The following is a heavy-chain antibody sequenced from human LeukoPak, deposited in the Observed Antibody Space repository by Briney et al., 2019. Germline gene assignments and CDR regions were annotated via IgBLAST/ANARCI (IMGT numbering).Heavy chain of an antibody. Sequence: WASVKVSCEASGYTFTGYYMHWVRQAPGQGLEWMGWINPNSGGTNYAQKFQGRVTMTRDTSISTAYMELSRLRSDDTAVYYCARADHYSSKLVGMVLPDFDYWGQGTLVTVSS. CDR3: ARADHYSSKLVGMVLPDFDY. J-gene: IGHJ4*02. CDR1: GYTFTGYY. CDR2: INPNSGGT. D-gene: IGHD6-13*01. V-gene: IGHV1-2*02.